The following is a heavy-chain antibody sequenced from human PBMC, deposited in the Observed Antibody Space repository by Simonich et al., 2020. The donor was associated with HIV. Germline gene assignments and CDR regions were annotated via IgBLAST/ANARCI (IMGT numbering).Heavy chain of an antibody. Sequence: QVQIQQWGAGLLKPSDTLSLTCAVYGGSFSGSYWSWIRQPSGKGREWIGEITHSGSTNSNPSLKSRVTISVDTSKTQFSLKLSSVTAADTAVYYCARRHPTTVTTPYFDYWGQGTLVTVSS. CDR2: ITHSGST. CDR1: GGSFSGSY. V-gene: IGHV4-34*01. CDR3: ARRHPTTVTTPYFDY. J-gene: IGHJ4*02. D-gene: IGHD4-17*01.